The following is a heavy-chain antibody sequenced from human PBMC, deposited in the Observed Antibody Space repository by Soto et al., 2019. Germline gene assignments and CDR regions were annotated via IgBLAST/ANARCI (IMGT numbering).Heavy chain of an antibody. Sequence: PGGSLRLSCVAAGFSFSDYDMNWVRQAPGRGLEWVSKISSSRSTTYSSDSVKGRFTISRDNGKTSLYLQMNSLSADATAVYYCARQEVRVLSETRGHGSANCIYYGIDGWGQGTRVTVSS. V-gene: IGHV3-11*04. CDR1: GFSFSDYD. D-gene: IGHD2-8*02. J-gene: IGHJ6*02. CDR3: ARQEVRVLSETRGHGSANCIYYGIDG. CDR2: ISSSRSTT.